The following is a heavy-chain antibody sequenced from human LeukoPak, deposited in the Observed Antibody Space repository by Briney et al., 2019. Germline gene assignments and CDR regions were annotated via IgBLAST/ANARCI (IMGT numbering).Heavy chain of an antibody. CDR1: GFTFRSSV. D-gene: IGHD3-9*01. J-gene: IGHJ4*02. CDR3: VRNLVLTAYYLDC. V-gene: IGHV3-23*01. CDR2: VGGSDDTA. Sequence: PGGSLRLSCAASGFTFRSSVMSWVRQAPGRGLEWVSSVGGSDDTANYAASVTGRFTISRDNSKTSVYLQMSNLGAEDTAVYYCVRNLVLTAYYLDCWGQGTLATVSS.